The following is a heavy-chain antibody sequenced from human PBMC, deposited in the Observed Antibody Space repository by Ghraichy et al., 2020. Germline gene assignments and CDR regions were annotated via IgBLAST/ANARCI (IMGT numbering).Heavy chain of an antibody. D-gene: IGHD3-9*01. J-gene: IGHJ4*02. V-gene: IGHV4-59*01. CDR1: GGSISSYY. CDR2: IYYSGST. CDR3: ARGRVGGYFDWLLYPSFDY. Sequence: SETLSLTCTVSGGSISSYYWSWIRQPPGKGLEWIGYIYYSGSTNYNPSLKSRVTISVDTSKNQFSLKLSSVTAADTAVYFCARGRVGGYFDWLLYPSFDYWGQGTLVTVSS.